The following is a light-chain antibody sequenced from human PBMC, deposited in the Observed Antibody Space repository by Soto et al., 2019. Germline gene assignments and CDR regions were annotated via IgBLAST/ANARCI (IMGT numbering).Light chain of an antibody. Sequence: QSVLTQPASVSGSPGQSITISCTGTSSDVGGYNNVSWFQQHPGKAPKLKIYEVSNRPSGVSNRFSGSKSGNTASLTISELQAEDEADYYCTSFTTISTWVFGGGTKLTVL. CDR3: TSFTTISTWV. V-gene: IGLV2-14*01. CDR2: EVS. CDR1: SSDVGGYNN. J-gene: IGLJ3*02.